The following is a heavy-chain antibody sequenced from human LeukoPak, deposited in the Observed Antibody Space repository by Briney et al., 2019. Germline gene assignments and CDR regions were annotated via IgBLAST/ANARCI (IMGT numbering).Heavy chain of an antibody. J-gene: IGHJ4*02. CDR1: GFTFSSYG. CDR3: ANSAVVVAATLDY. Sequence: QSGGSLRLSCAASGFTFSSYGMHWVRQAPGKGLEWVAFIRYDGSNKYYADSVKGRFTISRDNSKNTLYLQMNSLRAEDTAVYYCANSAVVVAATLDYWGQGTLVTVSS. CDR2: IRYDGSNK. V-gene: IGHV3-30*02. D-gene: IGHD2-15*01.